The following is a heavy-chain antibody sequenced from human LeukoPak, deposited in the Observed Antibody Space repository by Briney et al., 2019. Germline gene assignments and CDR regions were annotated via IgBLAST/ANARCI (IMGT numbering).Heavy chain of an antibody. Sequence: SETLSLTCTVSGGSISSYYWSWIRQPPGKGLEWIGEINHSGSTKYNPSLKSRVTISVDTSTNQFFLRLTSVTAADTAVYYCARPLVSGASPWDVWGQGTTVTVSS. D-gene: IGHD2-15*01. CDR3: ARPLVSGASPWDV. J-gene: IGHJ6*02. V-gene: IGHV4-34*01. CDR1: GGSISSYY. CDR2: INHSGST.